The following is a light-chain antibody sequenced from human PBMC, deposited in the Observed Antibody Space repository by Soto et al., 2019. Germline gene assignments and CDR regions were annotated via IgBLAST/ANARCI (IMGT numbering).Light chain of an antibody. CDR1: SSDVGGYNY. J-gene: IGLJ1*01. CDR2: EVS. Sequence: SVLTQPASVSGSPGQSITISCTGTSSDVGGYNYVSWYQHHPGKAPKLIIYEVSNRPSGVSSRFSGSKSGNTASLTISGLQAEDEADYYCSSYASRITYVFGTGTKVTVL. CDR3: SSYASRITYV. V-gene: IGLV2-14*01.